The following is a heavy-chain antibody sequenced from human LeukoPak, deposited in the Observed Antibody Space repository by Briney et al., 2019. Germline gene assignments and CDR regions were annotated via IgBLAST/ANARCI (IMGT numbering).Heavy chain of an antibody. V-gene: IGHV3-74*01. Sequence: GGSLRLSCAASGFTFSSYWMHWVRQAPGKGLVWVSRINSDGSSTSYADSVKGRFTISRDNSKNTLYLQMNSLRAEDTAVYYCARYYGSGNYYYYGMDVWGQGTTVTVSS. D-gene: IGHD3-10*01. J-gene: IGHJ6*02. CDR3: ARYYGSGNYYYYGMDV. CDR2: INSDGSST. CDR1: GFTFSSYW.